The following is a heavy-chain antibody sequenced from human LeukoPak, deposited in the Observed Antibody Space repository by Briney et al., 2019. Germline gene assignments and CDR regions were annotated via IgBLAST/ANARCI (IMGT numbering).Heavy chain of an antibody. J-gene: IGHJ4*02. D-gene: IGHD1-26*01. V-gene: IGHV3-23*01. CDR3: AKDVGKWESLHFFDY. CDR1: GFTFSSYA. Sequence: GGSLRLSCAGSGFTFSSYAMSWVRQAPGKGLEWVSAISGAGGNTYYADSVKGRFTISRDDSRNTLYLQMNSLRGDDTAVYYCAKDVGKWESLHFFDYWGQGTLVTVSS. CDR2: ISGAGGNT.